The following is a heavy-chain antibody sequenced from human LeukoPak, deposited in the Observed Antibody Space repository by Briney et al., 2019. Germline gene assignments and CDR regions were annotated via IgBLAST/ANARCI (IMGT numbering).Heavy chain of an antibody. D-gene: IGHD3-10*01. V-gene: IGHV4-4*07. Sequence: SETLSLTCTVSGGSISSYYWSWIRQPAGKGLEWIGRIYTSGSTNYNPSLKSRVTISVDTSKNQFSLKLSSVTAADTAVYYCARVITMVRGVIITGFDPWGQGTLVTVSS. CDR3: ARVITMVRGVIITGFDP. CDR1: GGSISSYY. J-gene: IGHJ5*02. CDR2: IYTSGST.